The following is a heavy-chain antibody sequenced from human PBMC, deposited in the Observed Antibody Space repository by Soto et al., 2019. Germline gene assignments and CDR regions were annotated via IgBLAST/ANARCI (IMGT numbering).Heavy chain of an antibody. CDR1: GGSISSGRFY. Sequence: QVQLQESGPGLVKPSQTLTLTCTVSGGSISSGRFYWSWIRQHPGKGLEWIGHISDSGSSYYNPSLESRVTISVDTSENQFSLKLSAVTAADTAVYFGARTTFYDIFTAYYSLFDYWGQGTKVTVSS. CDR3: ARTTFYDIFTAYYSLFDY. CDR2: ISDSGSS. V-gene: IGHV4-31*03. J-gene: IGHJ4*02. D-gene: IGHD3-9*01.